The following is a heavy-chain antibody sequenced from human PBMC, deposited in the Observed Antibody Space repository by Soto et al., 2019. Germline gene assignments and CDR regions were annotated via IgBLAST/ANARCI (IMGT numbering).Heavy chain of an antibody. CDR3: ARDGIQLWLPSGMDV. V-gene: IGHV3-33*01. J-gene: IGHJ6*02. CDR1: GFTFSSYG. CDR2: IWYDGSNK. D-gene: IGHD5-18*01. Sequence: GGSLRLSCAASGFTFSSYGMHWVRQAPGKGLEWVAVIWYDGSNKYYADSVKGRFTISRDNSKNTLYLQMNSLRAEDTAVYYCARDGIQLWLPSGMDVWGQGTTVTVSS.